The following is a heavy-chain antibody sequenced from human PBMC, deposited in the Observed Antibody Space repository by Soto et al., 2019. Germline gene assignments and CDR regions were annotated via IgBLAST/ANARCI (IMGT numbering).Heavy chain of an antibody. J-gene: IGHJ5*02. D-gene: IGHD3-10*01. CDR2: INHSGST. CDR3: ARVRYYGSGSSPNWFDP. Sequence: KPSETLSLTCAVYGGSFSGYYWSWIRQPPGKGLEWIGEINHSGSTNYNPSLKSRVTISVDTSKNQFSLKLSSVTAADTAVYYCARVRYYGSGSSPNWFDPWGQGTLVTV. V-gene: IGHV4-34*01. CDR1: GGSFSGYY.